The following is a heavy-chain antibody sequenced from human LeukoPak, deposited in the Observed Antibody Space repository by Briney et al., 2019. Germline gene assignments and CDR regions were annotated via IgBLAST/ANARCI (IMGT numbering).Heavy chain of an antibody. Sequence: SETLSLTCIVSGGSISSSIYYWAWVRQPPGKGLEWIGTVFYNGAAQYSPSLRSRVTISIDTSTNQFSLKLTSVTAADTALYYCARVVRAAARDYYGMDVWGQGTTVTVSS. D-gene: IGHD6-13*01. CDR2: VFYNGAA. CDR3: ARVVRAAARDYYGMDV. CDR1: GGSISSSIYY. J-gene: IGHJ6*02. V-gene: IGHV4-39*07.